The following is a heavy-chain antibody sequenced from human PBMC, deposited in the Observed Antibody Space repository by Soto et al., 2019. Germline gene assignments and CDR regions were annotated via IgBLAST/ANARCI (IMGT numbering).Heavy chain of an antibody. Sequence: SQTLSLTCAISGDSVSSTSAAWSWIRQSPSRGLEWLGKTYYRSKWYSDYAVSVKSRITINPDTSKNQFSLQLNSVTPEDTAVYYCARGSYYSGWVWGQGTLVTVSS. CDR1: GDSVSSTSAA. D-gene: IGHD6-19*01. V-gene: IGHV6-1*01. CDR2: TYYRSKWYS. J-gene: IGHJ4*02. CDR3: ARGSYYSGWV.